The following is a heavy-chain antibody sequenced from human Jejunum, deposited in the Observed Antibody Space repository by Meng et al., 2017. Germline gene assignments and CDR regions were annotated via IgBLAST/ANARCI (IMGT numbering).Heavy chain of an antibody. CDR1: GGSVMRSGYS. J-gene: IGHJ4*02. V-gene: IGHV4-61*08. CDR2: AST. CDR3: ARDHWGSLDY. Sequence: VQLXGLGPGAVSXPETPALICAVSGGSVMRSGYSWGWIRQPPGKGLEWIGYASTNYNPSLKSRVTISVDTSKNQFSLKLTSVTAADTAVYYCARDHWGSLDYWGQGVLVTVSS. D-gene: IGHD7-27*01.